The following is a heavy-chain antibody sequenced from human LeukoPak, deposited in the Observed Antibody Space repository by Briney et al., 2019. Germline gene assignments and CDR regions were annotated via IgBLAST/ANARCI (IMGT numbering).Heavy chain of an antibody. D-gene: IGHD6-13*01. V-gene: IGHV1-2*02. CDR3: ATGTAAAEPIYYYYYGMDV. CDR2: INPNSGGT. Sequence: ASVKVSCKASGYTFTGYYMHWVRQAPGQGLEWMGWINPNSGGTNYAQKFQGRVTMTRDTSISTAYMELSSLRSEDTAVYYCATGTAAAEPIYYYYYGMDVWGQGTTVTVSS. J-gene: IGHJ6*02. CDR1: GYTFTGYY.